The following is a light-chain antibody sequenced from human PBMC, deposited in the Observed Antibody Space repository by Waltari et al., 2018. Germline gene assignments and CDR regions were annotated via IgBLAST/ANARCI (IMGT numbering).Light chain of an antibody. CDR3: SSFTSRSTWV. V-gene: IGLV2-14*01. CDR1: SSDVGGYNY. Sequence: QSALTQPASVSGSPGQSITIFCTGTSSDVGGYNYVSWYQQHPGKAPKLMIYDVSNRPSGVSNRFSGSKSGNTASLTISGLQAEDESDYYCSSFTSRSTWVFGGGTKLTVL. J-gene: IGLJ3*02. CDR2: DVS.